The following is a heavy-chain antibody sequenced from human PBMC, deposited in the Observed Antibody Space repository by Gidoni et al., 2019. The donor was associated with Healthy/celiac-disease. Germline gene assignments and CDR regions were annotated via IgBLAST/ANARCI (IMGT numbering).Heavy chain of an antibody. V-gene: IGHV4-39*01. Sequence: LQLQEPGPGLVKPSETLSLTCTVSGGPISSSSYYWGWIRQPPGKGLEWIGSICYSGSTYYKPSHKSRVTITVDTSKNEYTLKRSSVTAADTAVYYGARLSVELAFDIWGQGTMVTVSS. CDR3: ARLSVELAFDI. CDR1: GGPISSSSYY. CDR2: ICYSGST. D-gene: IGHD1-1*01. J-gene: IGHJ3*02.